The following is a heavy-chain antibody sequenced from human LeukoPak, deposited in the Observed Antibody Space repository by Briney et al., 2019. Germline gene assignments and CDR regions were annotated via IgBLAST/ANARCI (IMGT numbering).Heavy chain of an antibody. D-gene: IGHD6-19*01. V-gene: IGHV4-31*03. Sequence: SETLSLTCTVSGGSISSGGYYWSWIRQHPGKGLEWIGYIYYSGSTYYNPSLKSRVTISVDTSKNQFSLKLSSMTAADTAVYYCARGHSVSGWSDWGQGTLVTVSS. CDR3: ARGHSVSGWSD. CDR2: IYYSGST. J-gene: IGHJ4*02. CDR1: GGSISSGGYY.